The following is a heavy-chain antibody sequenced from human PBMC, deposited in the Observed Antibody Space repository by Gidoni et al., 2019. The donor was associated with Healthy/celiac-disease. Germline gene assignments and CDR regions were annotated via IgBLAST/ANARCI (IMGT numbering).Heavy chain of an antibody. CDR3: ARSPRNFDWLFVFDQ. J-gene: IGHJ4*02. CDR2: ISSSTTTI. D-gene: IGHD3-9*01. V-gene: IGHV3-48*01. CDR1: GFTFSSYS. Sequence: QPGGSLRLSGAASGFTFSSYSMNWVRQAPGKGLEWVSYISSSTTTIYYTDSVKGRFTISRDNAKNSLFLQMNSLRAEDTAVYYCARSPRNFDWLFVFDQWGQGTLVTASS.